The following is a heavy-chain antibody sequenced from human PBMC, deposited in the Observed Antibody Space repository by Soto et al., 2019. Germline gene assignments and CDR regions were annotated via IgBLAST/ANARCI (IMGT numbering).Heavy chain of an antibody. CDR1: GGSISDGYY. V-gene: IGHV4-31*03. CDR2: ISASGST. Sequence: PSETLSLTRTVSGGSISDGYYWTWIRQHPGKGLEWIGSISASGSTSYNPSLKSRLTVSVDKSKNQFSLNLRSVTAADTAVYYCARRDRSGFSYWLDTWGQGTLVTVSS. D-gene: IGHD3-22*01. J-gene: IGHJ5*02. CDR3: ARRDRSGFSYWLDT.